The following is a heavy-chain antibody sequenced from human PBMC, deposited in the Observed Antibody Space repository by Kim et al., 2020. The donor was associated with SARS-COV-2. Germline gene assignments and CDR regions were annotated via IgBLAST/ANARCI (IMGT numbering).Heavy chain of an antibody. CDR1: GGSFSGYY. J-gene: IGHJ4*02. Sequence: SETLSLTCAVYGGSFSGYYWSWIRQPPGKGLEWIGEINHSGSTNYNPSLKSRVTISVDTSKNQFSLKLSSVTAADTAVYYCARGVYYDILTGGGYYFDYWGQGTLVTVSS. V-gene: IGHV4-34*01. D-gene: IGHD3-9*01. CDR2: INHSGST. CDR3: ARGVYYDILTGGGYYFDY.